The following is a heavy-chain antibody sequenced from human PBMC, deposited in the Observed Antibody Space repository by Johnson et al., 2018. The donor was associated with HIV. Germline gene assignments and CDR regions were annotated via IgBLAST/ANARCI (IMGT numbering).Heavy chain of an antibody. Sequence: QMMLVESGGGLVKPGGSLRLSCAPPGFTFSDYYMSWMRQAPGQGLEWVSYISSSGSTIYYADSVKGRFTISRDNAKNSVYLQMKSLRPEDTAAYYCARIAAHGAAFDIWGQGTVVTVSS. J-gene: IGHJ3*02. D-gene: IGHD6-25*01. V-gene: IGHV3-11*04. CDR1: GFTFSDYY. CDR2: ISSSGSTI. CDR3: ARIAAHGAAFDI.